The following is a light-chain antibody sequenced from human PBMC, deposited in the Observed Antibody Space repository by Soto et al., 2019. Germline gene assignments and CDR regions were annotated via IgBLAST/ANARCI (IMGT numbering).Light chain of an antibody. Sequence: QSVLTQPASVSGSPGQSITISCTGTSSDIGSDKLVSWYQQHPGRAPKIIIYEAFKRPSGVSNRFSGSRSGNTASLTISGLRGEDEADYYCCSYAGSTTWVCGGGTKLTVL. CDR1: SSDIGSDKL. CDR2: EAF. CDR3: CSYAGSTTWV. J-gene: IGLJ3*02. V-gene: IGLV2-23*01.